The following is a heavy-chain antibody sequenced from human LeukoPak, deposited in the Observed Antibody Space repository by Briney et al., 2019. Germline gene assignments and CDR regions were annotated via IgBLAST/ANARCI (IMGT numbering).Heavy chain of an antibody. J-gene: IGHJ5*02. Sequence: SETLSLTCSVSGGSARSGSYYWSWIRQPPGKGLEWIGYIYYSGSTNYNPSLKSRVTISVDTSKNQFSLRLSSVTAADTAVYYCARGFSYYYGSGPNWFDPWGQGTLVTVSS. V-gene: IGHV4-61*01. CDR1: GGSARSGSYY. CDR2: IYYSGST. CDR3: ARGFSYYYGSGPNWFDP. D-gene: IGHD3-10*01.